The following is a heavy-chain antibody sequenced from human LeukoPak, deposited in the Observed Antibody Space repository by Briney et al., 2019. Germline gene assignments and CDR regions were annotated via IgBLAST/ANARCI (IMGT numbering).Heavy chain of an antibody. CDR1: GFTFSSYA. D-gene: IGHD1-26*01. CDR2: ISGSGGST. CDR3: AKTGGVGSGAFDI. J-gene: IGHJ3*02. Sequence: PGGSLRLSCAASGFTFSSYAMSWVRQAPGKGLEWVSAISGSGGSTYYADSVKGRFTISRDNSKNTLYLQMNSLRAEDTAVYFCAKTGGVGSGAFDIWGQGTMATVSS. V-gene: IGHV3-23*01.